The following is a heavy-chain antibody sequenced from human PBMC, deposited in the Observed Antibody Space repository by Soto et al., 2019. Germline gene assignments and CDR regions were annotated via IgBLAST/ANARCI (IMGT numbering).Heavy chain of an antibody. CDR2: INPNSGGT. CDR1: GYTFTGYY. D-gene: IGHD3-16*02. Sequence: QVQLVQSGAEVKKPGASVKVSCKASGYTFTGYYMHWVRQAPGQGLEWMGWINPNSGGTNYAQKFQGRVTMTRGTSISTAYMELSRLRSDDTAVYYCARDWFIERHYYYGMDVWGQGTTVTVSS. J-gene: IGHJ6*02. V-gene: IGHV1-2*02. CDR3: ARDWFIERHYYYGMDV.